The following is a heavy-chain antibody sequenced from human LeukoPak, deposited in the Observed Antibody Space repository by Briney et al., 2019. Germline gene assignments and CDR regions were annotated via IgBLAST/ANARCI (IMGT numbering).Heavy chain of an antibody. D-gene: IGHD5-18*01. CDR2: IIPIFGTA. CDR3: ARETGYSYGSSYYYYYYMDV. Sequence: SAKVSCKASGGTFSSYAISWVRQAPGQGLEWMGGIIPIFGTANYAQKFQGRVTITADKSTSTAYMELSSLRSEDTAVYYCARETGYSYGSSYYYYYYMDVWGKGTTVTVSS. J-gene: IGHJ6*03. V-gene: IGHV1-69*06. CDR1: GGTFSSYA.